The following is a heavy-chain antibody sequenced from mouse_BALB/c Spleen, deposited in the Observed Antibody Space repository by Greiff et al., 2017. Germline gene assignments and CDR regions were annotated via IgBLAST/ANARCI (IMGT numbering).Heavy chain of an antibody. Sequence: QVQLQQSGAELARPGASVKLSCKASGYTFTSYWMQWVKQRPGQGLEWIGAIYPGDGDTRYTQKFKGKATLTADKSSSTAYMQLSSLASEDSAVYYCARCYYAMDYWGQGTSVTVSS. CDR1: GYTFTSYW. CDR3: ARCYYAMDY. V-gene: IGHV1-87*01. J-gene: IGHJ4*01. CDR2: IYPGDGDT.